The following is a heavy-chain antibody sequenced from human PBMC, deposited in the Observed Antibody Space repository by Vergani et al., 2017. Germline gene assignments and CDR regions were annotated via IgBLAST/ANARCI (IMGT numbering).Heavy chain of an antibody. CDR1: GVSIGSNSYY. D-gene: IGHD6-19*01. CDR3: TRHGRSGWAGYFQH. CDR2: IYYTGTT. Sequence: QLQLQESGPGLVKPSETLSLTCTVSGVSIGSNSYYWGWIRQPPGKGLEWIGTIYYTGTTYYNEAHKSPLTISVDTSKNQFSLNLTSVTAADTAVYYCTRHGRSGWAGYFQHLGEGTLVTASS. V-gene: IGHV4-39*01. J-gene: IGHJ1*01.